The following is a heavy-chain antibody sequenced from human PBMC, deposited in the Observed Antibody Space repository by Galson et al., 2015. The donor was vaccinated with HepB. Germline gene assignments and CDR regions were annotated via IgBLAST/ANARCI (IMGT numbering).Heavy chain of an antibody. CDR1: GFRFGDYA. V-gene: IGHV3-49*04. Sequence: SLRLSCAASGFRFGDYAMNWVRQAPGKGPEWVGFIRSKIYGATTQYAASVKGRFTISRDDSKSIAYLQMSGLKAEDTAVYYCVRDGYCNGGSCYFDSWGQGTLVTVSS. D-gene: IGHD2-15*01. J-gene: IGHJ4*02. CDR3: VRDGYCNGGSCYFDS. CDR2: IRSKIYGATT.